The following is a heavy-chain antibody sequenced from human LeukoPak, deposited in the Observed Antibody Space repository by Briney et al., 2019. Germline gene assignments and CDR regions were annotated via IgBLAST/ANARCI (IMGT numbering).Heavy chain of an antibody. CDR1: GFTFWTSG. CDR2: IWYDGNQ. V-gene: IGHV3-33*01. D-gene: IGHD1-1*01. CDR3: AREEGADGTSGINS. Sequence: GGSLRLSCATSGFTFWTSGMHWVRQAPGKGLEWVSSIWYDGNQYYADSVKGRFTICRDNSKNRLYLQMNSLRDEDTGVYYCAREEGADGTSGINSWGQGTLVIVSS. J-gene: IGHJ4*02.